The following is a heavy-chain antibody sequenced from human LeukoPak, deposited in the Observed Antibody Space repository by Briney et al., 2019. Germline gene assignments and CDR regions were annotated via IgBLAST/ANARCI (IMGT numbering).Heavy chain of an antibody. V-gene: IGHV4-30-4*08. D-gene: IGHD5-18*01. CDR2: IYYSGST. CDR1: GGSISSGDYY. Sequence: SETLSLTCTVSGGSISSGDYYWSWIRQPPGKGLEWIGYIYYSGSTYYNPSLKSRVTISVDTSKNQFSLKLSSVTAADTAVYYRARDGYSPGGYFDYWGQGTLVTVSS. J-gene: IGHJ4*02. CDR3: ARDGYSPGGYFDY.